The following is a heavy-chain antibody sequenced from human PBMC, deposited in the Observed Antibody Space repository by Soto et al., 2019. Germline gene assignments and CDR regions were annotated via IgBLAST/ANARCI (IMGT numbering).Heavy chain of an antibody. V-gene: IGHV3-30*18. CDR2: ISYHGSNE. J-gene: IGHJ6*02. D-gene: IGHD5-18*01. CDR3: AKDQRTGYSYTSLGYYGMDV. Sequence: QVQLVESGGGVVQPGRSLRLSCAASGFTFSSYGMHWVRQAPGKGLEWVAVISYHGSNEYYADSVKGRFTISRDNSKNTLYLQMNNLTGEDTTVYYCAKDQRTGYSYTSLGYYGMDVWGQGTAVTVSS. CDR1: GFTFSSYG.